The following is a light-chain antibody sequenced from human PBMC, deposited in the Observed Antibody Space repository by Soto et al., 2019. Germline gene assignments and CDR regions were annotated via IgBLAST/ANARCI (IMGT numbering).Light chain of an antibody. J-gene: IGKJ5*01. Sequence: ENVLTQSPGTLSLSPGERATLSCRASLSVRSSFLAWYQQRPGQAPRLLIYDASSRATGIPDRFSGGGSGTDFTLTISRLEPEDFAVYYCQQSGSSPITFGQGTRLEIK. V-gene: IGKV3-20*01. CDR1: LSVRSSF. CDR3: QQSGSSPIT. CDR2: DAS.